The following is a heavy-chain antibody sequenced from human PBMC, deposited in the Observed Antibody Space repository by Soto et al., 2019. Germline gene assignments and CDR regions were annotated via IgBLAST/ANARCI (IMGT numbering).Heavy chain of an antibody. J-gene: IGHJ3*02. V-gene: IGHV1-3*01. Sequence: ASVKVSCKASGYTFTSYAMHWVRQAPGQRLEWMGWINAGNGNTKYSQKFQGRVTITRDTSASAADMEVSSLKSQDTAVYYCARHGDPDDDFDIWGQGTMVPV. D-gene: IGHD3-10*01. CDR1: GYTFTSYA. CDR2: INAGNGNT. CDR3: ARHGDPDDDFDI.